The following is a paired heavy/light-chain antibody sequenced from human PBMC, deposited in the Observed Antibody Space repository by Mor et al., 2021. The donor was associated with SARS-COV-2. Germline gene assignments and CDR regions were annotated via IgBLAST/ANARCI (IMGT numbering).Heavy chain of an antibody. J-gene: IGHJ4*02. CDR3: ARGSSAYYYAFED. CDR1: GGSISSDY. D-gene: IGHD3-22*01. CDR2: IYYSGST. V-gene: IGHV4-59*01. Sequence: QVQLQESGPGQVKPSETLSLTCTVFGGSISSDYWSWIRQPPGKGLEWIAYIYYSGSTKYNPSLKSRVSISVDTSEKQFSLKLSSVTAADTAVYYCARGSSAYYYAFEDWGQGSLVTVSS.
Light chain of an antibody. Sequence: DIQMTQSPSSLSASVGDRLTITCRASQTISSYLSWYQKRSGKAPKLLISAASSLQSGVPSRFSGSGSGTDFTLTINCLQSEDFATYYCLQSYNVPWTFGPGTTVEV. V-gene: IGKV1-39*01. CDR1: QTISSY. J-gene: IGKJ1*01. CDR3: LQSYNVPWT. CDR2: AAS.